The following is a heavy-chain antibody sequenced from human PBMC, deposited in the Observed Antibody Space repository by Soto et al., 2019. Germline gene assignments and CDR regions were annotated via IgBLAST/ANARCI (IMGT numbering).Heavy chain of an antibody. J-gene: IGHJ3*02. CDR3: ARDRITMRRAAFDI. CDR1: GFTFSSYG. CDR2: IWYDGSNK. V-gene: IGHV3-33*01. D-gene: IGHD3-22*01. Sequence: GGSLRLSCAASGFTFSSYGMHWVRQAPGKGLEWVAVIWYDGSNKYYADSVKGRFTISRDNSKNTLYLQMNSLRAEDTAVYYCARDRITMRRAAFDIWGQGTMVTVSS.